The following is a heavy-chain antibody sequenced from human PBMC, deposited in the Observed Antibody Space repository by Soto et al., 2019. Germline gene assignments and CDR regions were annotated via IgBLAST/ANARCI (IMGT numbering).Heavy chain of an antibody. CDR3: ARGRSPSSGWFGLLDY. CDR1: GGSFSSDA. CDR2: IIPMSGTA. D-gene: IGHD6-19*01. Sequence: QVQLVQSGAEVKKPGSSVKVSCEASGGSFSSDALNWVRQAPGQGLEWMGGIIPMSGTATYAQKFQGRVTIIADESTNTGYMELSSLRSEDTAVYYCARGRSPSSGWFGLLDYWGQGTLVTVSS. V-gene: IGHV1-69*12. J-gene: IGHJ4*02.